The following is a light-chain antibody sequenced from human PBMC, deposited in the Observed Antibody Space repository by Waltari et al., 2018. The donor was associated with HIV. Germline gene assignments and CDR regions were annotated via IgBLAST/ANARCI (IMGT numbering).Light chain of an antibody. Sequence: QSALTQPASVSGSPGQSITISCTGTSSEVGGYHYGSRYQQHPGKAPKLMIFEVSNRPSGVSNRFSGSKSVNTASLTISGLQAEDEADYYCSSYTTRSTPDPNWVFGGGTKLTVL. CDR2: EVS. J-gene: IGLJ3*02. CDR3: SSYTTRSTPDPNWV. CDR1: SSEVGGYHY. V-gene: IGLV2-14*01.